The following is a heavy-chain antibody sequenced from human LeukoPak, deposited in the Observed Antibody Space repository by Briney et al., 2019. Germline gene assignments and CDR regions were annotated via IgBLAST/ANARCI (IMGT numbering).Heavy chain of an antibody. CDR3: ARHGGPYSSSWYYFDY. Sequence: SETLSLTCIVSGGSISSYYWSWIRQPPGKGLEWIGYIYTSGSTNYNPSLKSRVTISVDTSKNQFSLKLSSVTAADTAVYYCARHGGPYSSSWYYFDYWGQGTLVTVSS. D-gene: IGHD6-13*01. CDR1: GGSISSYY. CDR2: IYTSGST. V-gene: IGHV4-4*09. J-gene: IGHJ4*02.